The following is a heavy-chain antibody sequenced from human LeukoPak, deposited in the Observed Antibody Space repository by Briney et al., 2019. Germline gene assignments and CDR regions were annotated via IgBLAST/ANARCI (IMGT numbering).Heavy chain of an antibody. D-gene: IGHD4/OR15-4a*01. J-gene: IGHJ4*02. CDR2: ISTYNGNT. V-gene: IGHV1-18*01. Sequence: EASVKVSCKASGYTFTNYDINWVRQAPGQGLERMGWISTYNGNTNYAQKLQGRVTMTTDTSTSTVYMELRSLRSDDTAVYYCAKIAYGANFFDYWGQGTLVTVSS. CDR1: GYTFTNYD. CDR3: AKIAYGANFFDY.